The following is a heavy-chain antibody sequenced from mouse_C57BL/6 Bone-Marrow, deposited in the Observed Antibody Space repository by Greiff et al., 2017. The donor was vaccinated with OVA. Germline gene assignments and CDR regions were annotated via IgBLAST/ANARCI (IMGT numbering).Heavy chain of an antibody. CDR1: GFTFTDYY. CDR3: ARYYGSSWDYFDY. J-gene: IGHJ2*01. CDR2: IRNKANGYTT. V-gene: IGHV7-3*01. D-gene: IGHD1-1*01. Sequence: EVQGVESGGGLVQPGGSLSLSCAASGFTFTDYYMSWVRQPPGKALEWLGFIRNKANGYTTEYSASVKGRFTISRDNSQSILYLQMNALRAEDSATYYCARYYGSSWDYFDYWGQGTTFTVSS.